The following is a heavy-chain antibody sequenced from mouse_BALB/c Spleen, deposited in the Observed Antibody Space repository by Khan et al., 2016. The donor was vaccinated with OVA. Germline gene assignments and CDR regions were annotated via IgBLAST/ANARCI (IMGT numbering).Heavy chain of an antibody. V-gene: IGHV1-69*02. CDR2: IYPSDNYT. CDR3: TRGDPGNFDY. D-gene: IGHD2-13*01. CDR1: GYTFTNYW. J-gene: IGHJ2*01. Sequence: QVQLQQSGAELVRPGASVKLSCKASGYTFTNYWINWMKQRPRQGLEWIGNIYPSDNYTNYNQQFRDKATLTVDKSSSTADMQLSSPTSEDSAVYYCTRGDPGNFDYWGQGTTRTVSS.